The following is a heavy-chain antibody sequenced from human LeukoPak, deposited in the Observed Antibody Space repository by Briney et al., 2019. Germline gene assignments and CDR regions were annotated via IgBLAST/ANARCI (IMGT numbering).Heavy chain of an antibody. Sequence: SETLSLTCTVSGYSISSGYYWGWIRQPPGKGLEWIGRIYHSGSTYYSPSPKSRVTISVDTSKNQFSLKLSSVTAADTAVYYCARDRVSYGVDYWGQGTLVTVSS. CDR2: IYHSGST. CDR3: ARDRVSYGVDY. CDR1: GYSISSGYY. V-gene: IGHV4-38-2*02. J-gene: IGHJ4*02. D-gene: IGHD4-17*01.